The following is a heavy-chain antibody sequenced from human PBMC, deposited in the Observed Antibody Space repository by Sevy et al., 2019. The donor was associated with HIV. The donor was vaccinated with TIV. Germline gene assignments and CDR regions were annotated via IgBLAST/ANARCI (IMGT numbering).Heavy chain of an antibody. V-gene: IGHV4-4*02. CDR3: ARPVFTMVQGGHRSLYGMDV. D-gene: IGHD3-10*01. CDR1: GGSISSSNW. J-gene: IGHJ6*02. Sequence: SETLSLTCAVSGGSISSSNWWSWVRQPPGKGLEWIGEIYQSGSTNYNPSPKRRVTISVDKSKNQFSLKLSSVTAADTAVYYCARPVFTMVQGGHRSLYGMDVWGQGTTVTVSS. CDR2: IYQSGST.